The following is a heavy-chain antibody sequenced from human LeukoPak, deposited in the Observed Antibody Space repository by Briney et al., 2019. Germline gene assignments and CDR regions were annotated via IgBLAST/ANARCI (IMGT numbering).Heavy chain of an antibody. V-gene: IGHV3-15*01. D-gene: IGHD6-13*01. CDR1: GLTVSSNY. Sequence: GGSLRLSCAASGLTVSSNYMTWVRQAPGKGLEWVGRIKSKTNGGTTDYAAPVKGRFTISRDDSKTTLYLQMNSLKTEDTAVYYCTTVSTIPAAGRNWGQGT. J-gene: IGHJ4*02. CDR3: TTVSTIPAAGRN. CDR2: IKSKTNGGTT.